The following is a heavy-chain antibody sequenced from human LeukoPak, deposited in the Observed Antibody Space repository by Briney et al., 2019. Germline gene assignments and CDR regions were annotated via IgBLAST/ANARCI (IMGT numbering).Heavy chain of an antibody. Sequence: TSETLSLTCAVYGGSFSGYYWSWIRQPPGKGLEWIGEINHSGSTNYNPSLKSRVTIPVDTSKNQFSLKLSSVTAADTAVYYCARGRGAVASWGQGTLVTVSS. J-gene: IGHJ5*02. CDR2: INHSGST. CDR3: ARGRGAVAS. V-gene: IGHV4-34*01. CDR1: GGSFSGYY. D-gene: IGHD6-19*01.